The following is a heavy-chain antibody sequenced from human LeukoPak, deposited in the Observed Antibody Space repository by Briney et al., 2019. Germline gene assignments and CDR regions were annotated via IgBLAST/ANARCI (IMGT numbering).Heavy chain of an antibody. J-gene: IGHJ2*01. CDR1: GGSIRSGIDY. D-gene: IGHD5/OR15-5a*01. CDR3: ATRPKFMSTYFDL. Sequence: PSQTLSLTCSVSGGSIRSGIDYWSWVRQPAGKGLEWLGRVYTSGSPNYNPSLKGRVTMSLDTSKNQFSLKLRSVAAADTAVYYCATRPKFMSTYFDLWGRGTLVTVSS. CDR2: VYTSGSP. V-gene: IGHV4-61*02.